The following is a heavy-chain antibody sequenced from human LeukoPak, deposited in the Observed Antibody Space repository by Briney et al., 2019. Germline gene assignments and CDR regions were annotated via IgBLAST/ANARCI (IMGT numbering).Heavy chain of an antibody. CDR3: ARFIAAAGTFDY. J-gene: IGHJ4*02. CDR1: GGSISSYY. CDR2: IYDSGGT. Sequence: SETLSLTCTVSGGSISSYYWSWVRQPPGKGLEWIGYIYDSGGTTYNPSLNSRVTISVDTSKNQFSLKLSSVTAADTAVYYCARFIAAAGTFDYWGQGTLVTVSS. V-gene: IGHV4-59*08. D-gene: IGHD6-13*01.